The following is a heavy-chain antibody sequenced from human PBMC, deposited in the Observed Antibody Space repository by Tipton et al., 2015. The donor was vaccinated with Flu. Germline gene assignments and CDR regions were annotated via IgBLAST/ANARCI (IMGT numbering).Heavy chain of an antibody. CDR1: GYSISSGYY. Sequence: GLVKPSETLSLTCAVSGYSISSGYYWGWIRQPPGKGLEWIGSIYHSGSTYYNPSLQSRATISVDSSRNRFSLKVKSVTAADTAVYYCARRHYSNYVSEPKNWFDLWGQGTLVTVPS. D-gene: IGHD4-11*01. J-gene: IGHJ5*02. CDR3: ARRHYSNYVSEPKNWFDL. V-gene: IGHV4-38-2*01. CDR2: IYHSGST.